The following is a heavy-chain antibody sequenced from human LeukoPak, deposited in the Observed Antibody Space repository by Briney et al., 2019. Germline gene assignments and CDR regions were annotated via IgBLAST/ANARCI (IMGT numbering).Heavy chain of an antibody. Sequence: GESLKISCKGSGYSFTSYWIGWVCQMPGKGLEWMGIIYPGDSDTRYSPSFQGQVTISADKSISTAYLQWSSLKASDTAMYYCARYMVRGVIVAGEFDYWGQGTLVIVSS. CDR3: ARYMVRGVIVAGEFDY. J-gene: IGHJ4*02. CDR2: IYPGDSDT. CDR1: GYSFTSYW. D-gene: IGHD3-10*01. V-gene: IGHV5-51*01.